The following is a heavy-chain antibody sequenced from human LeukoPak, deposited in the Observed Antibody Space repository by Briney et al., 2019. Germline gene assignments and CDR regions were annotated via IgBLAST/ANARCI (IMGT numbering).Heavy chain of an antibody. D-gene: IGHD5-12*01. V-gene: IGHV3-21*06. Sequence: GGSLRLSCAGSGFTFSTYTMNWVRQAPGKGLEWVSSISSSSAYIYYADSVNGRFTISRDNAKNSLSLQMDSLGAEDTAVYYCTRDTQRGYNGYEYWGQGTLVTVSS. J-gene: IGHJ4*02. CDR1: GFTFSTYT. CDR2: ISSSSAYI. CDR3: TRDTQRGYNGYEY.